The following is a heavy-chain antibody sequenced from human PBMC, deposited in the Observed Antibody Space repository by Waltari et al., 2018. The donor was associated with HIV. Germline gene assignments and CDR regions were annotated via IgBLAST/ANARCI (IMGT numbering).Heavy chain of an antibody. CDR1: GFNFGNYG. CDR2: ISGTTDDT. Sequence: EVQLVESGGGLVKPGRSLSLSCSACGFNFGNYGMNWVRQAPVKGLEWGASISGTTDDTHYPDSLKGRFTISRDNAKESLFLQMNGLRAEDTAIYYCVRGVVDFWGQGIPVNVSS. CDR3: VRGVVDF. V-gene: IGHV3-21*02. J-gene: IGHJ4*02.